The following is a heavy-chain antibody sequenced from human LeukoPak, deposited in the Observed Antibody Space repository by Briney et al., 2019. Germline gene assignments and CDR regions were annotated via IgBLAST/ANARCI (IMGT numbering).Heavy chain of an antibody. CDR1: GFTFSSYA. V-gene: IGHV3-30-3*01. J-gene: IGHJ3*02. CDR3: ARELVVVTVTAFDI. CDR2: ISYDGSNK. Sequence: GGSLRLSCAASGFTFSSYAMHWVRQAPGKGLEWVAVISYDGSNKYYADSVKGRFTISRDNSKNTLYLQMNSLRAEDTAVYYCARELVVVTVTAFDIWGQGTMVTVSS. D-gene: IGHD2-21*02.